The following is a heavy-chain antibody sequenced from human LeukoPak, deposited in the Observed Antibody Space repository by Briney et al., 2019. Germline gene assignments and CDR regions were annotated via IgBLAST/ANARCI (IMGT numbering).Heavy chain of an antibody. V-gene: IGHV4-34*01. CDR2: INHSGST. J-gene: IGHJ4*02. Sequence: PSETLSLTCAVYGGSFSGYYWSWIRQPPGKGLEWIGEINHSGSTNYNPSLKSRVTISVDTSKNQFSLKLSSVTAADTAVYYCARCHGAHSGSYYFDYWGQGTLVTVSS. D-gene: IGHD1-26*01. CDR3: ARCHGAHSGSYYFDY. CDR1: GGSFSGYY.